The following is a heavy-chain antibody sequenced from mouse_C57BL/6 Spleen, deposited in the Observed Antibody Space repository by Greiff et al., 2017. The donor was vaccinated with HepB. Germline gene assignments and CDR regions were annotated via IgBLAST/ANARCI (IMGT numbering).Heavy chain of an antibody. J-gene: IGHJ1*03. CDR2: ISSGSSTI. CDR3: AITNWDVGYFDV. CDR1: GFTFSDYG. Sequence: EVKLVESGGGLVKPGGSLKLSCAASGFTFSDYGMHWVRQAPEKGLEWVAYISSGSSTIYYADTVKGRFTISRDNAKNTLFLQMTSLRSEDTAMYYWAITNWDVGYFDVWGTGTTVTVSS. V-gene: IGHV5-17*01. D-gene: IGHD4-1*01.